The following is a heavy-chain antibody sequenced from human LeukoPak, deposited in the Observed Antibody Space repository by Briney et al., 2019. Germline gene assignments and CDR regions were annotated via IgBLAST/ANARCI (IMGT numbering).Heavy chain of an antibody. J-gene: IGHJ3*02. Sequence: ASVKVSCKASGFTFTSSAMQWVRQARGQRLEWIGWIVVGSGNTNYAQKFQERVTITRDMSTSTAYMELSSLRSEDTAVYYCAAEGLWRRAFDIWGQGTMVTVSS. CDR1: GFTFTSSA. CDR3: AAEGLWRRAFDI. V-gene: IGHV1-58*02. D-gene: IGHD4/OR15-4a*01. CDR2: IVVGSGNT.